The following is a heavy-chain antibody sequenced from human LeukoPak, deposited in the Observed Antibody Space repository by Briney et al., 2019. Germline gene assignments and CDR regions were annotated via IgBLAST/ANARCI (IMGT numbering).Heavy chain of an antibody. CDR3: ANWDQVRGRYYYGMDV. CDR1: GFTFSSYA. CDR2: ISGSGGST. J-gene: IGHJ6*02. V-gene: IGHV3-23*01. D-gene: IGHD3-10*01. Sequence: PGGSLRLSCAASGFTFSSYAMSWVRQAPGKGLEWVSAISGSGGSTYYADSVKGRFTISRDNSKNTLYLQMNSLRAEDTAVYYCANWDQVRGRYYYGMDVWGQGTTVTVSS.